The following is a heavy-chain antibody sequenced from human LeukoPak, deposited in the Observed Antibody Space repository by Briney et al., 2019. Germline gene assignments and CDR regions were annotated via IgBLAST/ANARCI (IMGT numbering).Heavy chain of an antibody. V-gene: IGHV1-2*02. CDR1: GYTFTAYY. Sequence: ASVKVSCKASGYTFTAYYVHWVRQAPGQGLEWMGWINPNSGGTNYAQKFQGRVTKTRDTPMSTAYMELSSLRSDATAVYYCARSIAAAGTDYWGQGTLVTVSS. CDR2: INPNSGGT. J-gene: IGHJ4*02. CDR3: ARSIAAAGTDY. D-gene: IGHD6-13*01.